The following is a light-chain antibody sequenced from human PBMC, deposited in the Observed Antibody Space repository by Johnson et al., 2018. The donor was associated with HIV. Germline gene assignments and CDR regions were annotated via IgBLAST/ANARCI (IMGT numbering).Light chain of an antibody. J-gene: IGLJ1*01. V-gene: IGLV1-51*02. CDR2: QNT. CDR3: GTWDNSLKAEV. Sequence: QSVLTQPPSVSAAPGQKVTISCSGSSSNIGNNYVSWYQQLPGTAPKLLIYQNTWRPSWIPDRFSGSTSGASATLAITGLQTGHEADYYCGTWDNSLKAEVFGTGTKVTVL. CDR1: SSNIGNNY.